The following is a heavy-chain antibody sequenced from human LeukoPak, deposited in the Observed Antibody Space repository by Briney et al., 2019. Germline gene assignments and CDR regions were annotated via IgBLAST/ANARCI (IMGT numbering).Heavy chain of an antibody. J-gene: IGHJ4*02. V-gene: IGHV1-69*05. Sequence: SVKISCKASGGTFSSYAISWVRQAPGQGLEWMGGIIPIFGTANYAQKFQGRVAMTRNTSISTAYMELSSLRSEDTAVYYCARGFASDYGGQGTLVTVSS. CDR3: ARGFASDY. CDR1: GGTFSSYA. CDR2: IIPIFGTA.